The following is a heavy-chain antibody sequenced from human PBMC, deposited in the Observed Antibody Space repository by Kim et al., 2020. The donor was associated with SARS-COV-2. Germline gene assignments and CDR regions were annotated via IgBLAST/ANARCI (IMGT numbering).Heavy chain of an antibody. V-gene: IGHV3-49*04. CDR2: IRSNAYGGKT. Sequence: GGSLRLSCTASGFTFGDYAMSWVRQAPGKGLEWVGFIRSNAYGGKTAYAASVKVRFTISRDDSKSIAYLQMNSLKTEDTAVYYCTRVRSVSVTPDAFDIWGQGRMVTVSS. CDR3: TRVRSVSVTPDAFDI. CDR1: GFTFGDYA. J-gene: IGHJ3*02. D-gene: IGHD4-4*01.